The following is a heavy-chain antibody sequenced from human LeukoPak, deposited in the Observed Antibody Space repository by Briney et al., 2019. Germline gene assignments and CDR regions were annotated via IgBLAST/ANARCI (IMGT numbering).Heavy chain of an antibody. CDR2: ISWNSGSI. CDR3: ARDHVSARGYFDY. J-gene: IGHJ4*02. V-gene: IGHV3-9*01. CDR1: GFTFDDYA. D-gene: IGHD3-10*02. Sequence: GGSLRLSCAASGFTFDDYAMHWVRQAPGKGLEWVSGISWNSGSIGYADSVKGRFTISRDNAKNSLYLQMNSLRAEDTALYYCARDHVSARGYFDYWGQGTLVTVSS.